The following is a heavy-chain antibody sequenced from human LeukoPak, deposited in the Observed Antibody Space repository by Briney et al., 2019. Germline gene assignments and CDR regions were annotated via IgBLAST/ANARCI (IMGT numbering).Heavy chain of an antibody. J-gene: IGHJ3*02. CDR2: IRSKAYGGTT. D-gene: IGHD4-23*01. V-gene: IGHV3-49*04. CDR1: GFTFGYYA. Sequence: PGGSLRLSSTASGFTFGYYAISWVRQAPGKGLEWAGFIRSKAYGGTTEYAASVKGRFTTARDDSKSIAYLQMNSLKTGDTAVYYCTRAPYGGSFENWGQGELGTVSS. CDR3: TRAPYGGSFEN.